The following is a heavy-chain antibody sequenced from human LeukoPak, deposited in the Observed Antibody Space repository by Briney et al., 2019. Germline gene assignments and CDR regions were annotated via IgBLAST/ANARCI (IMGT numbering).Heavy chain of an antibody. CDR3: ARDMGSGSLHY. CDR2: INTGNGDT. CDR1: GYTFTSYG. D-gene: IGHD1-26*01. V-gene: IGHV1-3*04. Sequence: ASVKVSCKASGYTFTSYGISWVRQAPGQGLEWLGWINTGNGDTRYSQTFQGRVTITRDTSASTAYMELSSLRAEDTAMYYCARDMGSGSLHYWGQGTLVTVSS. J-gene: IGHJ4*02.